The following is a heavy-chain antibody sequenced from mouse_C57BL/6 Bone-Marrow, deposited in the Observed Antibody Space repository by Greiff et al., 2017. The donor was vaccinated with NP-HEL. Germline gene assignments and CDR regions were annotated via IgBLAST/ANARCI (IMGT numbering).Heavy chain of an antibody. CDR3: ARALYYDYDVGNYFDY. Sequence: EVQVVESGGGLVQPGDSLKLSCESNEYEFPSHDMSWVRKTPEKRLELVAAINSDGGSTYYPDTMERRFIISRDNTKKTLYLQMSSLRSEDTALYYCARALYYDYDVGNYFDYWGQGTTLTVSS. CDR1: EYEFPSHD. V-gene: IGHV5-2*01. J-gene: IGHJ2*01. D-gene: IGHD2-4*01. CDR2: INSDGGST.